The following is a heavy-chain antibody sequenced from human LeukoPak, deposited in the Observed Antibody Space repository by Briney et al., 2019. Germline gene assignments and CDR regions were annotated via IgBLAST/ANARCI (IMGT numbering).Heavy chain of an antibody. CDR3: ARDWIGPRSWFDP. CDR2: INHSGST. J-gene: IGHJ5*02. CDR1: GGSFSGYY. Sequence: PSETLSLTCAVYGGSFSGYYWSWIRQPPGKGLEWIGEINHSGSTNYNPSLKSRVTISVDTSKNQFSLKLSSVTAADTAVYYCARDWIGPRSWFDPWGQGTLVTVSS. V-gene: IGHV4-34*01. D-gene: IGHD2-2*03.